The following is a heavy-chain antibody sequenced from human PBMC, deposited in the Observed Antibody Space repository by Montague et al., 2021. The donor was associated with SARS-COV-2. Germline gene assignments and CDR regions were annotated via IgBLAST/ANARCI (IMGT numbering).Heavy chain of an antibody. CDR1: GGSISSGGYY. Sequence: TLSLTCTVSGGSISSGGYYWSWIRQHPGKGLEWIGYIYYSGSTYYNPSLKSRVTISVDTSKNQFSLKLCSVTAADTAVYYCARDTGISGAFDIWGQGTMVAVSS. J-gene: IGHJ3*02. CDR3: ARDTGISGAFDI. V-gene: IGHV4-31*03. CDR2: IYYSGST. D-gene: IGHD2-15*01.